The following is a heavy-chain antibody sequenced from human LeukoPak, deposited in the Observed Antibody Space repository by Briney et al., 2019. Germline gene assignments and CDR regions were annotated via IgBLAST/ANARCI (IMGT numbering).Heavy chain of an antibody. CDR2: IYNSGRT. J-gene: IGHJ4*02. V-gene: IGHV4-30-4*01. Sequence: PSETLSLTCAVSGGPISSATYYWSWIRQPPGKGLEWVGHIYNSGRTYYNPSLKRRLTMSLDTSRNQFSLRLSSVTAADTAVYHCARVADEFGDYGFDSWGQGTLATVSS. CDR1: GGPISSATYY. CDR3: ARVADEFGDYGFDS. D-gene: IGHD4-17*01.